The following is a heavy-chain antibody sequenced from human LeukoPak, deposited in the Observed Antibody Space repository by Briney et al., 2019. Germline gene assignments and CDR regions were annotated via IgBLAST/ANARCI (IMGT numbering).Heavy chain of an antibody. CDR2: INTNTGNP. CDR3: ARHSISESYVHLDY. CDR1: GDTFSSYA. D-gene: IGHD1-26*01. Sequence: GASVKVSCKASGDTFSSYAISWVRQAPGQGREWRGWINTNTGNPTYAQGFTGRFVFSLDTSVSTAYLQISSIKAEDSAVYYCARHSISESYVHLDYWGQGTLVTVSS. V-gene: IGHV7-4-1*02. J-gene: IGHJ4*02.